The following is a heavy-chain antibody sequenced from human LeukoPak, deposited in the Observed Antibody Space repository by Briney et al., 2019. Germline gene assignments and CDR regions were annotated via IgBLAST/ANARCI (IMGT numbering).Heavy chain of an antibody. V-gene: IGHV3-43*02. CDR1: GFTFDDYA. CDR3: AKVDYYDWYFDL. Sequence: PGGSLRLSCAASGFTFDDYAMHWVRQPPGKGLEWVSLISENAGRKYYADSVKGRFTISRDNSKNSLYLQMNGLRTEDTALYYRAKVDYYDWYFDLWGRGTLVTVSS. CDR2: ISENAGRK. J-gene: IGHJ2*01. D-gene: IGHD3-22*01.